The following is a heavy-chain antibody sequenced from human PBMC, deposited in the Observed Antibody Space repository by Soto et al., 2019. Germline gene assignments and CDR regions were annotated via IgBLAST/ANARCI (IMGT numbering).Heavy chain of an antibody. CDR2: IIPIFGTA. CDR3: ARSQGGSSSLDIYYYYYYGMDV. J-gene: IGHJ6*02. V-gene: IGHV1-69*01. Sequence: QVQLVQSGAEVKKPGSSVKVSCKAPGGTFSSYANSWVRQAPGQGLEWMGGIIPIFGTANYAQKFQGRVTITADESTSTGYMELSSPRSEDTAVYYCARSQGGSSSLDIYYYYYYGMDVWGQGTTVTVSS. CDR1: GGTFSSYA. D-gene: IGHD2-15*01.